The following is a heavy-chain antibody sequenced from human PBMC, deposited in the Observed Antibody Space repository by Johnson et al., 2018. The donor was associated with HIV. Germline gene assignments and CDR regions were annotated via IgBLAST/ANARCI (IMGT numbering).Heavy chain of an antibody. CDR1: KFTFRTYT. CDR2: ISYDGSNK. V-gene: IGHV3-30*04. J-gene: IGHJ3*02. D-gene: IGHD5-12*01. CDR3: ARERGYSGYDGDRDAFDI. Sequence: QVQLVESGGGVVQPGRSLRLSCAASKFTFRTYTMHWVRQAPGKGLEWVALISYDGSNKYYADSVKGRFTISRDNAKNSLYLQMNSLRAEDTAVYYCARERGYSGYDGDRDAFDIWG.